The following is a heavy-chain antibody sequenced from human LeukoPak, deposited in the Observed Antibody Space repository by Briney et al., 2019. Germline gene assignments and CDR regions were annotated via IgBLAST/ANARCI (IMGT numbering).Heavy chain of an antibody. CDR2: IFYGGIS. CDR1: GDSISRYY. D-gene: IGHD5-12*01. J-gene: IGHJ4*02. V-gene: IGHV4-59*03. CDR3: AGLFSGYDPFDY. Sequence: SETLSLTCTVSGDSISRYYWSWIRQSPGKGLEWIGYIFYGGISNYNPSLKSRVTVSVDTSKNQVSLKLRSVTAADTAVYYCAGLFSGYDPFDYWGQGTLVTVSS.